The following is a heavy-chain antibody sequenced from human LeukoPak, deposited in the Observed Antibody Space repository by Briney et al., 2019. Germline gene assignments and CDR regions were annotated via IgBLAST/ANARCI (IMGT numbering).Heavy chain of an antibody. CDR2: IYYSGST. J-gene: IGHJ6*03. V-gene: IGHV4-59*01. CDR1: GGSISSYY. D-gene: IGHD2-2*01. Sequence: SETLSLTCTVSGGSISSYYWRWIRQPPGKGLEWIAYIYYSGSTNYNPSLKSRVTISVDTSKNQFSLKLSSVTAADTAVYYCARVGSSTTYYYYYIDVWGKWTTVTVSS. CDR3: ARVGSSTTYYYYYIDV.